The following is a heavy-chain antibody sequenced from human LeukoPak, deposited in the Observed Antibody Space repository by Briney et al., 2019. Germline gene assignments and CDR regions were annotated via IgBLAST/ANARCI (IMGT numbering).Heavy chain of an antibody. V-gene: IGHV1-18*01. CDR1: GYTFTSYG. CDR3: ARGLAGAFLFDAFDI. Sequence: ASVKVSCKASGYTFTSYGISWVRQAPGQGREWMGWISAYNGNTNHAQKLQGRVTMTTDTSTSTAYMELRSLRSDDTAVYYCARGLAGAFLFDAFDIWGQGTMVTVSS. CDR2: ISAYNGNT. D-gene: IGHD1-26*01. J-gene: IGHJ3*02.